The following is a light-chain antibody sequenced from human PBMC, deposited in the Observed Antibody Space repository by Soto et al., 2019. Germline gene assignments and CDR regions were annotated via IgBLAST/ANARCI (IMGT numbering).Light chain of an antibody. J-gene: IGLJ3*02. CDR3: HSYVSSKQV. Sequence: NFMLTQPHSVSESPGKTVTISCTRSSGSIASNYVQWYQQRPGSSPTTVIYDDNQRPSGVPDRFSGSIDSSSNSASLTISGLKTEDEADYYCHSYVSSKQVFGGGTKLTVL. CDR1: SGSIASNY. CDR2: DDN. V-gene: IGLV6-57*01.